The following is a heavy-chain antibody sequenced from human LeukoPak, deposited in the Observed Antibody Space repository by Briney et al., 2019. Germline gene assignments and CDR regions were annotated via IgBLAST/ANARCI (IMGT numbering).Heavy chain of an antibody. V-gene: IGHV3-48*01. J-gene: IGHJ3*02. CDR3: ARRGSFYAFDI. D-gene: IGHD2/OR15-2a*01. Sequence: GGSLRLSCAASGFTFSSYSMNWVRQAPGKGLEWVSYISSSSSTIYYADSVKGRFTISRDNAKNSLYLQMNSLRAEDTAVYYCARRGSFYAFDIWGQGTMVTVSS. CDR2: ISSSSSTI. CDR1: GFTFSSYS.